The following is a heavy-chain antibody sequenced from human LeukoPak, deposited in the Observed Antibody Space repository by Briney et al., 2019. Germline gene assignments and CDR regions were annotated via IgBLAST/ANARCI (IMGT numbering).Heavy chain of an antibody. CDR1: GGSISSSSYS. V-gene: IGHV4-39*07. Sequence: SETLSLTCTVSGGSISSSSYSWGWIRQPPGKGLEWIGNIYYSGSTFYNPSLKSRVTISLDTSKNQFSLKLSSVTAADTAVYYCASGPYYGSGSPGYWGQGTLVTVSS. CDR2: IYYSGST. J-gene: IGHJ4*02. CDR3: ASGPYYGSGSPGY. D-gene: IGHD3-10*01.